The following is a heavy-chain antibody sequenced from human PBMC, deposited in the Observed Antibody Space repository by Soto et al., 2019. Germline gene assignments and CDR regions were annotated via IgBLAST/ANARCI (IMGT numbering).Heavy chain of an antibody. V-gene: IGHV3-7*01. CDR2: IKQDGSEK. CDR1: GFSFSGYW. D-gene: IGHD2-15*01. CDR3: AGPSGYCSGCSCFPFDY. J-gene: IGHJ4*02. Sequence: EVQLVESGGGLVQPGGSLRLSCAASGFSFSGYWMTWVRQAPGKGLEWVAKIKQDGSEKYYVDSVKGRFTISRDNAKNSLYLQMNGLRAEDTAVYYCAGPSGYCSGCSCFPFDYWGQGTLVTVSS.